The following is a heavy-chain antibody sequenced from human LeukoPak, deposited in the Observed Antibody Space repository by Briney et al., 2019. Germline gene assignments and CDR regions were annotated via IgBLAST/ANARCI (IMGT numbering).Heavy chain of an antibody. CDR1: GFSVSNYY. J-gene: IGHJ4*02. CDR2: IRGSGET. Sequence: GGSLRLSCAVSGFSVSNYYMNWVRQAPGKGLEWDSLIRGSGETFYADSVKGRFTISRDDSKNTVYLQMSSLRAEDTAVYYCARLINTSSSRFSDYWGQGTLVTVSS. V-gene: IGHV3-53*01. CDR3: ARLINTSSSRFSDY. D-gene: IGHD6-6*01.